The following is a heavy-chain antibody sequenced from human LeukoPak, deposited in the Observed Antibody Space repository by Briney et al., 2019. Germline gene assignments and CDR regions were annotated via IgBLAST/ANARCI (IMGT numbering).Heavy chain of an antibody. CDR3: ARGGGVYYYYDSSGYQGPDY. D-gene: IGHD3-22*01. J-gene: IGHJ4*02. CDR1: GYTFTGYY. V-gene: IGHV1-2*02. CDR2: INPNSGGT. Sequence: ASVKVSCKASGYTFTGYYMHWVRQAPGQGLEWMGWINPNSGGTNYAQKFQGRVTMTRDTSISTAYMELSRLRSDDTAVYYCARGGGVYYYYDSSGYQGPDYWGQGTLVTVSS.